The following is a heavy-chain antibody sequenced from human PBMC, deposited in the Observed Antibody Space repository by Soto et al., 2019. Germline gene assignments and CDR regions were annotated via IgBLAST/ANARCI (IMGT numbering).Heavy chain of an antibody. Sequence: EVQLVESGGGLVQPGGSLRVSCAASGFTFRSHRIHWVRQAPGKGLEWVSRIDTDGGGTSYADSVKGRFTISTDNAENTVYLQMNGLRVEDPPVYYCATVFDVWGQGTLVTVSS. CDR3: ATVFDV. D-gene: IGHD4-17*01. CDR2: IDTDGGGT. CDR1: GFTFRSHR. J-gene: IGHJ4*02. V-gene: IGHV3-74*01.